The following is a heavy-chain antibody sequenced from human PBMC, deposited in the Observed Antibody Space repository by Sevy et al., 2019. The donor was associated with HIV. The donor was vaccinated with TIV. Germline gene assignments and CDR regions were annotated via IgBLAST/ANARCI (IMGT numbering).Heavy chain of an antibody. V-gene: IGHV4-59*01. CDR1: GGSISSYF. D-gene: IGHD1-1*01. Sequence: TETLSLTCSVSGGSISSYFWTWVRQSPGKGLEWIGNIYFTGNTDYSPALKSRVTLSLDTSKSQFSLTLKSVTAADTAIYFCARDSTTRPRVLDYWGQGTLVTVSS. CDR3: ARDSTTRPRVLDY. J-gene: IGHJ4*02. CDR2: IYFTGNT.